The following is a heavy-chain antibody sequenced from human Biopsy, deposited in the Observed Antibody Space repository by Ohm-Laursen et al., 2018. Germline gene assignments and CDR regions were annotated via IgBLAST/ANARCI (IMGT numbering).Heavy chain of an antibody. CDR3: ARGYAGLYEAFDF. V-gene: IGHV4-61*01. CDR1: GASVSSGSYD. J-gene: IGHJ3*01. D-gene: IGHD5-18*01. Sequence: GTLSLTWTVSGASVSSGSYDWSWIRQPPGKGLEWIGNIYNDVSTKYNPSLRSRVTISADKSANQFSLKLRSVTAADTAVYYCARGYAGLYEAFDFWGQGTVVIVAS. CDR2: IYNDVST.